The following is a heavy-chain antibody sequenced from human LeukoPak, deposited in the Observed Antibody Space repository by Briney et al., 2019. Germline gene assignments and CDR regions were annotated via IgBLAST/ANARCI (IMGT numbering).Heavy chain of an antibody. Sequence: SVKVSCKASGGTFSSYAVSWVRQAPGQGLEWMGRIIPILGIANYAQKFQGRVTITADKSTSTAYMELSSLRSEDTAVYYCARDSSYGDYWGQGTLVTVSS. J-gene: IGHJ4*02. CDR3: ARDSSYGDY. V-gene: IGHV1-69*04. CDR2: IIPILGIA. CDR1: GGTFSSYA. D-gene: IGHD5-18*01.